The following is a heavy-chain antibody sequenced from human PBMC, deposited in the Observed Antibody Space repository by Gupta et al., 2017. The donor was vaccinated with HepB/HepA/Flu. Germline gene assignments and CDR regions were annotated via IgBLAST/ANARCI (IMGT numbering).Heavy chain of an antibody. V-gene: IGHV3-15*01. J-gene: IGHJ4*02. CDR2: IKSETDGGTT. CDR3: TTDQGDSRDFYSFNY. Sequence: SLSYKSSTFTFTNAWMDWVRQVPGKGLEWVGRIKSETDGGTTDYAAPLRGRFTISRDGEKNTLYLQMNNLNTEDTAIYYCTTDQGDSRDFYSFNYWGQGTLVTVSP. CDR1: TFTFTNAW. D-gene: IGHD3-22*01.